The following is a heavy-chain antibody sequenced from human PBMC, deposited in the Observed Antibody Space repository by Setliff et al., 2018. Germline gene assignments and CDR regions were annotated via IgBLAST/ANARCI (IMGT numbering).Heavy chain of an antibody. V-gene: IGHV3-7*05. CDR2: IKRDGSEK. D-gene: IGHD3-16*02. Sequence: PGGSLRLSCAASEFTFSSYGMSWVRQAPGKGLEWLANIKRDGSEKYYVDSVKGRFTISRDNAKNSLYLQMNSLRAEDSGVYYRARELGYRDYWGQGTLVTVSS. CDR3: ARELGYRDY. CDR1: EFTFSSYG. J-gene: IGHJ4*02.